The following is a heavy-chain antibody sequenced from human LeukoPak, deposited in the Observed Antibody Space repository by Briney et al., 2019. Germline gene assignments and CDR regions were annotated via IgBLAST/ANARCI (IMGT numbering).Heavy chain of an antibody. CDR2: ISGSGDNI. V-gene: IGHV3-48*03. CDR1: GFTFSNYK. Sequence: GGSLRLSCEASGFTFSNYKMSWVRQAPGKGLEWIAFISGSGDNIHYADSVKGRFTISRDNAKNSLYLQMNSLRAEDTALYYCARGHRPHYFGSGSYIDRYFDYWGQGTLVAVSS. CDR3: ARGHRPHYFGSGSYIDRYFDY. J-gene: IGHJ4*02. D-gene: IGHD3-10*01.